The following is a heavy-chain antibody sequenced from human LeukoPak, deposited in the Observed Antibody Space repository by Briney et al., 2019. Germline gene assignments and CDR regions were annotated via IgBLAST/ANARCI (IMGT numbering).Heavy chain of an antibody. CDR3: AKASGSSSYYVNY. Sequence: GGPLRLSCAASGFTFSSYGMHWVRQAPGKGLEWVAFIRNDGSDKCYADSVKGRFTISRDNSKNTLYLQMNSLRTEDTAVYYCAKASGSSSYYVNYWGQGTLVTVSS. D-gene: IGHD2-2*01. CDR2: IRNDGSDK. CDR1: GFTFSSYG. J-gene: IGHJ4*02. V-gene: IGHV3-30*02.